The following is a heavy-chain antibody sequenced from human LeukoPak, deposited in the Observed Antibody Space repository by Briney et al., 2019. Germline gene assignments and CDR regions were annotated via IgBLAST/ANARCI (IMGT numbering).Heavy chain of an antibody. V-gene: IGHV3-74*01. Sequence: SGGSLRLSCAASGFTLSSYWIHWVRQAPGKGLVWVSLIRRDGTTSFAASVQGRFTISRDNARNTLYLQMNSLGAEDTAVYYCAREGIAAAGTGGDYWGQGTLVTVSS. CDR3: AREGIAAAGTGGDY. CDR1: GFTLSSYW. CDR2: IRRDGTT. J-gene: IGHJ4*02. D-gene: IGHD6-13*01.